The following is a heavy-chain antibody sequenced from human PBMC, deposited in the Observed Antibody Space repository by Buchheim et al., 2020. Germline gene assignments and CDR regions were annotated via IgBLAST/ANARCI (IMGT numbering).Heavy chain of an antibody. CDR3: ARQSSGLDYYGMDV. CDR2: INYSGST. CDR1: GGSISSSSYY. V-gene: IGHV4-39*01. Sequence: QLQLQESGPGLVKPSETLSLTCTVSGGSISSSSYYWGWIRQPPGKGLEWIGSINYSGSTYYNPSLKSRVTISVDTSKNQFSLKLSYVTAADTAVYYCARQSSGLDYYGMDVWGQGTT. J-gene: IGHJ6*02. D-gene: IGHD6-19*01.